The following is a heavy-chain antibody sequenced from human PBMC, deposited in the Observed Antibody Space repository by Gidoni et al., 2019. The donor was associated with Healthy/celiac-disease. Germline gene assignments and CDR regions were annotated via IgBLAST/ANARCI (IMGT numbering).Heavy chain of an antibody. CDR3: ARDLVGAASS. CDR2: ISYDGHNK. D-gene: IGHD1-26*01. CDR1: GFTFSSYA. Sequence: QVQLVESGGGVVKPGRSLRRSCAASGFTFSSYAMHWVRQAPGKGLEWVASISYDGHNKYYADSVKGRFTISRDNSKNTLCLQMNSLRAEDTAVYYCARDLVGAASSWGQGTLVTVSS. J-gene: IGHJ4*02. V-gene: IGHV3-30-3*01.